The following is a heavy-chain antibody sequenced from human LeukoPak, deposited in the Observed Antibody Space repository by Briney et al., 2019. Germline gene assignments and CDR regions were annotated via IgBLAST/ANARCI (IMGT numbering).Heavy chain of an antibody. J-gene: IGHJ6*04. V-gene: IGHV3-30-3*02. CDR2: ISGDGSRK. CDR3: AKMYV. Sequence: GGSLRLSCAASEFTLNNHTINWIRQAPGKGLEWVAAISGDGSRKYYADSVKGRFTISRDSSNNTMYLQMNSLRAEDTAVYYCAKMYVWGKGTTVTVSS. CDR1: EFTLNNHT.